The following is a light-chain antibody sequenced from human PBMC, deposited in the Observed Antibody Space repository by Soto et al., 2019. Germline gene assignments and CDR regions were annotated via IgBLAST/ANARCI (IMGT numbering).Light chain of an antibody. CDR1: QGISSY. J-gene: IGKJ3*01. CDR2: AAS. CDR3: QQLQRTPFT. V-gene: IGKV1-9*01. Sequence: DIQLTQSPSFLSASVGDRVTITCRASQGISSYLAWYQQKPGKAPKLLIYAASTLQSGVPSRFSGSGSGTEFTLTISSLQPEDFATYYCQQLQRTPFTFGPGTTVDV.